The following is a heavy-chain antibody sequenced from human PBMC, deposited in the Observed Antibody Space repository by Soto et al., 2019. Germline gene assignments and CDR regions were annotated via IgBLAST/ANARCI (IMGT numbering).Heavy chain of an antibody. D-gene: IGHD3-3*01. Sequence: SVKVSCKASGGTFSSYTISWVRQAPGQGLEWMGRIIPILGIANYAQKFQGRVTITADKSTSTAYMELSSLRSEDTAVYYCAREQDFWSGYTTDAFDIWGQGTMVTVSS. V-gene: IGHV1-69*04. CDR2: IIPILGIA. J-gene: IGHJ3*02. CDR1: GGTFSSYT. CDR3: AREQDFWSGYTTDAFDI.